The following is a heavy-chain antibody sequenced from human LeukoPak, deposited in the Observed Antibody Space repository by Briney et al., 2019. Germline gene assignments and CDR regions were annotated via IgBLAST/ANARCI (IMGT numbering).Heavy chain of an antibody. J-gene: IGHJ4*02. D-gene: IGHD1-26*01. CDR3: ARDMGGIVGVTTVDY. Sequence: GASVKVSCKASGYTFTGYYMHWVRQAPGQGLEWMGWISPNSDVTNYAQKFQGRVTMTRDTSISTAYMELSRLTSDDTAMYYCARDMGGIVGVTTVDYWGQGTLVTVSS. CDR2: ISPNSDVT. CDR1: GYTFTGYY. V-gene: IGHV1-2*02.